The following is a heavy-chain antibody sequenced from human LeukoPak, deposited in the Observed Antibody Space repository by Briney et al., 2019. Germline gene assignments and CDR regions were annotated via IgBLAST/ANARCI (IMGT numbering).Heavy chain of an antibody. CDR2: ISGSGGST. J-gene: IGHJ6*02. CDR1: GFTFSSYA. CDR3: AEDLASQLGRGFYYYYGMDV. D-gene: IGHD6-6*01. V-gene: IGHV3-23*01. Sequence: GGSLRLSCAASGFTFSSYAMSWVRQAPGKGLEWVSAISGSGGSTYYADSVKGRFTIPRDNSKNTLYLQMNSLRAEDTAVYYCAEDLASQLGRGFYYYYGMDVWGQGTTVTVSS.